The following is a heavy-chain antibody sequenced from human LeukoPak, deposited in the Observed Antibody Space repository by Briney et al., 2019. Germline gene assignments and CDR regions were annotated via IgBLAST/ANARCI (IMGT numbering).Heavy chain of an antibody. CDR3: ARYVVASACFDS. D-gene: IGHD2-21*01. V-gene: IGHV3-74*01. CDR1: GFTLSGYW. Sequence: PGGSLRLSCAASGFTLSGYWMHWVRQAPGERLVWVSRMNSDGTVTTYADSVRGRFTISRDNAKNTLYLQMSSLRAEDTAVYYCARYVVASACFDSWGQGTPVTVSS. CDR2: MNSDGTVT. J-gene: IGHJ4*02.